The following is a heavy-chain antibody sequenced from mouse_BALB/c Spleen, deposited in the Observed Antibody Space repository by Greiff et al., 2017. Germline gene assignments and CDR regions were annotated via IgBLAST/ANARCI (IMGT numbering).Heavy chain of an antibody. CDR1: GFTFSDYY. Sequence: EVQLVESGGGLVKPGGSLKLSCAASGFTFSDYYMYWVRQTPEKRLEWVATISDGGSYTYHPDSVKGRFTISRDNAKNNLYLQMSSLKSEDTAMYYCARYYQGIFDYWGQGTTLTVSS. J-gene: IGHJ2*01. D-gene: IGHD1-1*01. CDR2: ISDGGSYT. V-gene: IGHV5-4*02. CDR3: ARYYQGIFDY.